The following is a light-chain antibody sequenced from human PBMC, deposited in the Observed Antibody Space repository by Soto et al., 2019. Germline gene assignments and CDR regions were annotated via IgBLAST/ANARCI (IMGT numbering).Light chain of an antibody. CDR2: VVN. V-gene: IGLV2-14*03. J-gene: IGLJ1*01. CDR3: SSYTSSTTDV. CDR1: SSIVGGSTE. Sequence: QSVLTQPGSVSASPGQSFTIYCTGTSSIVGGSTEVTWYQQHPSKAPKLMIFVVNDRPSGVSHRFSGSKSGNTASLSISGLQPEDEADYYCSSYTSSTTDVFGTGSKVTVL.